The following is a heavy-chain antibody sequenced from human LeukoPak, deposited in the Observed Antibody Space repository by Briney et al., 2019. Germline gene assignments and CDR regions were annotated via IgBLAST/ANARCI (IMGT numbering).Heavy chain of an antibody. J-gene: IGHJ4*02. Sequence: PGGSLGLSCTASGFTFTSYGINWVRQAPGQGLEWVSTISATGGSTSYADSLKGRFTISRDNSKATLYMQMNSLRAEDTAVYYCAKGGYSSGWRNYFDYWGQGTLVTVSS. CDR3: AKGGYSSGWRNYFDY. V-gene: IGHV3-23*01. CDR1: GFTFTSYG. D-gene: IGHD6-19*01. CDR2: ISATGGST.